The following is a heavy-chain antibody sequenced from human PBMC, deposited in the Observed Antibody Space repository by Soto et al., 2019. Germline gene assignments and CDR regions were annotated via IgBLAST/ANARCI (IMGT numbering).Heavy chain of an antibody. CDR3: AKSGSSGYLGYYYYGMDV. CDR1: GFTFSSYG. D-gene: IGHD3-22*01. Sequence: GGSLRLSCAASGFTFSSYGMHWVRQAPGKGLEWVAVISYDGSNKYYADSVKGRFTISRDNSKNTLYLQMNSLRAEDTAVYYCAKSGSSGYLGYYYYGMDVWGQGTTVTVSS. CDR2: ISYDGSNK. J-gene: IGHJ6*02. V-gene: IGHV3-30*18.